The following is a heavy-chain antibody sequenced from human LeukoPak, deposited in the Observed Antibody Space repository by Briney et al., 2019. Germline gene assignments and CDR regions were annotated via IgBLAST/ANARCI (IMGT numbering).Heavy chain of an antibody. Sequence: ASVKVSCKASGYTFTGYYMHWVRQAPGQGLEWMGWINPNSGGTNYAQKFQGRVTMTRDTPISTAYMELSRLRSDDTAVYYCARDGRHNTWQQLVDQSYFDYWGQGTLVTVSS. CDR3: ARDGRHNTWQQLVDQSYFDY. CDR1: GYTFTGYY. V-gene: IGHV1-2*02. D-gene: IGHD6-13*01. J-gene: IGHJ4*02. CDR2: INPNSGGT.